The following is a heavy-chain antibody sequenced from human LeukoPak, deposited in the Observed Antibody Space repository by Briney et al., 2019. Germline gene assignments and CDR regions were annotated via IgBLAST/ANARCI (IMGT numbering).Heavy chain of an antibody. CDR3: ARGSNDFWSGYYNWFDP. Sequence: SETLSLTCTVSGGSISSSSYYWGWIRQPPGKGLEWIGSIYYSGSTYYNPSLKSRVTISVGTSKNQFSLKLSSVTAADTAVYYCARGSNDFWSGYYNWFDPWGQGTLVTVSS. J-gene: IGHJ5*02. V-gene: IGHV4-39*07. CDR2: IYYSGST. CDR1: GGSISSSSYY. D-gene: IGHD3-3*01.